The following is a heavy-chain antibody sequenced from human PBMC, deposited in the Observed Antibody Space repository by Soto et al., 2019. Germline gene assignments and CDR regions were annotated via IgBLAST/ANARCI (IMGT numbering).Heavy chain of an antibody. Sequence: QVQLVESGGGVVQPGWSLRLSCAASGFTFSNNGMHWVRQAPRKGLEWVAFISNDESDTYYVDSVKGRFSISRDNSQNTLYLKMNSLRVVDTAVYYCVTGHWNYFDYWGQGTLVTVSS. CDR2: ISNDESDT. V-gene: IGHV3-30*03. CDR1: GFTFSNNG. D-gene: IGHD3-3*01. J-gene: IGHJ4*02. CDR3: VTGHWNYFDY.